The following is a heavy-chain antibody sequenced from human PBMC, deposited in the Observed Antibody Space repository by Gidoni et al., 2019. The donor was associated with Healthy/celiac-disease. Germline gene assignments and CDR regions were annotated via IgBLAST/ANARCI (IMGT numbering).Heavy chain of an antibody. J-gene: IGHJ6*02. Sequence: EVQLVESGGGLVQPGGSLRLSCAASGFTFSSDWMSWVRQAPGKGLEWVANIKQDGSEKYYVDSVKGRFTISRDNAKNSLYLQMNSLRAEDTAVYYCARDKNGYYGSGSRMDLRDSYGMDVWGQGTTVTVSS. CDR3: ARDKNGYYGSGSRMDLRDSYGMDV. V-gene: IGHV3-7*01. D-gene: IGHD3-10*01. CDR1: GFTFSSDW. CDR2: IKQDGSEK.